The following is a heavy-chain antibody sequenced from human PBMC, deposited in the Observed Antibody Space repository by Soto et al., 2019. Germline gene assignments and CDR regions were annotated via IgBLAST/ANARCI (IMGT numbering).Heavy chain of an antibody. Sequence: SETLSLTCAVYGGSFSGYYWSWIRQPPGKGLEWIGEINHSGSTNYNPSLKSRVTISVDTSKNQFSLKLSSVTAADTAVYYCARGLRDSSGYSNNYYYYGMDVWGQGTTVTVSS. CDR1: GGSFSGYY. J-gene: IGHJ6*02. D-gene: IGHD3-22*01. CDR3: ARGLRDSSGYSNNYYYYGMDV. V-gene: IGHV4-34*01. CDR2: INHSGST.